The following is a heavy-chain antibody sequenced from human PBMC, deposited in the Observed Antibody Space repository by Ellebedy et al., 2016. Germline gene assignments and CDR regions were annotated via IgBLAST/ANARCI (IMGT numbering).Heavy chain of an antibody. CDR1: GFTFSSYA. D-gene: IGHD5-18*01. Sequence: GESLKISCAASGFTFSSYAMHWVRQAPGKGLEWVAVISYDGSNKYYADSVKGRFTISRDNSKNTLYLQMNSLRAEDTAVYYCAREPRIQLWLRGSGEFDYWGQGTLVTVSS. J-gene: IGHJ4*02. CDR2: ISYDGSNK. CDR3: AREPRIQLWLRGSGEFDY. V-gene: IGHV3-30*04.